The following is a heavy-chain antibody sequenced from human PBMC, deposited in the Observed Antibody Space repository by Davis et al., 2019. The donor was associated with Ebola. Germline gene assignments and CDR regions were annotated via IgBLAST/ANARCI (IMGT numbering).Heavy chain of an antibody. D-gene: IGHD3-10*01. Sequence: PGGSLRLSCAASGFTFSSYAMSWVRQAPGKGLEWVSVIYSGGSTYYADSVKGRFTISRDNSKNTLYLQMNSLRAEDTAVYYCARDMGFGETPCFDYWGQGTLVTVSS. CDR3: ARDMGFGETPCFDY. CDR1: GFTFSSYA. J-gene: IGHJ4*02. CDR2: IYSGGST. V-gene: IGHV3-66*01.